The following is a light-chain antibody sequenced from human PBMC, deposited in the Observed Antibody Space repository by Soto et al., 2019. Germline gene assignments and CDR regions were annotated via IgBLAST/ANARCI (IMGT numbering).Light chain of an antibody. CDR1: SSNIRSKT. CDR3: SAWDASLDGYV. Sequence: QSALTQPPSASGTPGQRVTISCSGSSSNIRSKTVNWYQQLPGTAPKLLIYSNYQRPSGVPDRFSGSKSGTSASLAISGLQSEDEADYYCSAWDASLDGYVFGTGTKVTVL. CDR2: SNY. J-gene: IGLJ1*01. V-gene: IGLV1-44*01.